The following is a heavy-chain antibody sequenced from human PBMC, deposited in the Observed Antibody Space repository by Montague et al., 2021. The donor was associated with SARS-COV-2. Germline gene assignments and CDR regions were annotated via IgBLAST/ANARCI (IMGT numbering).Heavy chain of an antibody. CDR1: SSSISSGTYY. Sequence: TLSLTCTVPSSSISSGTYYWSWIRPPAGKGLEWIVRIYTSGSTNHNPSLKRRVTISLDTSKNPFSLKVSSVTAAATAVYYCARDRTLRHIMLVVENVFDXGGQGTMVTVSS. V-gene: IGHV4-61*02. D-gene: IGHD3-22*01. CDR2: IYTSGST. J-gene: IGHJ3*02. CDR3: ARDRTLRHIMLVVENVFDX.